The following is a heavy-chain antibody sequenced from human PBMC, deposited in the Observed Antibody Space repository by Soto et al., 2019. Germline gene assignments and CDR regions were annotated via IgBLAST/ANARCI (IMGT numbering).Heavy chain of an antibody. Sequence: HPGGSLRLSCAVSGFIFSSFEMNWGRQSPGKGLEWVSFIGGSGRSIYYADSLRGRFTISRDNAKNSLYLQIKSLRPADTAVYYGASGGTFTISGRSQWYGIDVWGQGTTVTVSS. CDR2: IGGSGRSI. CDR3: ASGGTFTISGRSQWYGIDV. D-gene: IGHD3-3*01. CDR1: GFIFSSFE. J-gene: IGHJ6*02. V-gene: IGHV3-48*03.